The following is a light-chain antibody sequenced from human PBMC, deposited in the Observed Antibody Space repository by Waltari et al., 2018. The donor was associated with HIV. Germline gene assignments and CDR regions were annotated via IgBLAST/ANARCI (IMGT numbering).Light chain of an antibody. Sequence: VLTQSPCPLSLSPGVSATLSCKTSQSINSNYLAWYQQKLGQAPKLLIYGASNRATGIPDRFSGSGSGTEFTLTISRLEPEDFAMYYCQQYTDSPLTFGGGTRVEI. J-gene: IGKJ4*02. CDR2: GAS. V-gene: IGKV3-20*01. CDR3: QQYTDSPLT. CDR1: QSINSNY.